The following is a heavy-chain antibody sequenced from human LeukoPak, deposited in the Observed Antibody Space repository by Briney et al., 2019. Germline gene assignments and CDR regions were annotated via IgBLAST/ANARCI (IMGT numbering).Heavy chain of an antibody. V-gene: IGHV4-34*01. CDR2: INHSGST. Sequence: SETLSLTCAVYGGSFSGYYWSWIRQPPGKGLEWIGEINHSGSTNYNPSLKSRVTISVDTSKNQFSLKLSSVTAADTAVYYCARDSSSWYSVFDYWGQGTLVTVSS. CDR1: GGSFSGYY. D-gene: IGHD6-13*01. J-gene: IGHJ4*02. CDR3: ARDSSSWYSVFDY.